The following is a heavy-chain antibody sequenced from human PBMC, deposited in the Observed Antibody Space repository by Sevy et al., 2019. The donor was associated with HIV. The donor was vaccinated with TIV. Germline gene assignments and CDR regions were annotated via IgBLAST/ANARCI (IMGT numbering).Heavy chain of an antibody. V-gene: IGHV4-59*08. CDR1: GDSISSNY. J-gene: IGHJ6*02. CDR2: IYYSGST. CDR3: ARQSVTYDILTGWNYYGVDV. D-gene: IGHD3-9*01. Sequence: SETLSLTCTVSGDSISSNYWNWIRQPPGKGLEWIGYIYYSGSTNYNPSLKSRVTISVDTSKNQVSLRLSSVTAAETAVYYCARQSVTYDILTGWNYYGVDVWGQGTTVTVSS.